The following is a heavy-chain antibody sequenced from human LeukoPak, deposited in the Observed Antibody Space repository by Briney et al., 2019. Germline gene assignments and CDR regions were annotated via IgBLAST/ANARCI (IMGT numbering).Heavy chain of an antibody. CDR2: ISGSGGST. CDR1: GLSFSSFA. CDR3: AAGYTSGWYVHFDY. D-gene: IGHD6-19*01. Sequence: GGSLRLSCAASGLSFSSFAMSWVRQAPGKGLEWASAISGSGGSTYDPDSVKGRFTISRDNSKNTLYLQMNSLRAEDTAVYYCAAGYTSGWYVHFDYWGQGTLVTVSS. V-gene: IGHV3-23*01. J-gene: IGHJ4*02.